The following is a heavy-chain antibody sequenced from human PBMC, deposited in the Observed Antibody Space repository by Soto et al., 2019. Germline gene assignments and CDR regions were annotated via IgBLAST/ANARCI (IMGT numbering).Heavy chain of an antibody. CDR2: ISYDGSHK. CDR1: GFNFSSHG. D-gene: IGHD6-13*01. CDR3: ARDNSSSWYGQTNWFDP. V-gene: IGHV3-30*03. Sequence: GGSLRLSCAASGFNFSSHGLHWVRQAPGKGLEWVAVISYDGSHKLSAESVKGRFTISRDNSKNTLYLQMNSLRAEDTAVYYCARDNSSSWYGQTNWFDPWGQGTLVTVSS. J-gene: IGHJ5*02.